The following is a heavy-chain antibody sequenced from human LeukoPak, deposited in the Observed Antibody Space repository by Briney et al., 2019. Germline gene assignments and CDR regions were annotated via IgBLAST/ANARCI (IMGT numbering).Heavy chain of an antibody. V-gene: IGHV1-2*02. Sequence: ASVKVSCKASGYSFPGYYMHWVRQAPGQGLEWMGWINPNSGGTNYAQKFQGRVTMTRDTSISTAYMELSRLRSDDTAVYYCARARRCTSCYVNWFDPWGQGTLVTVSS. D-gene: IGHD2-2*01. CDR1: GYSFPGYY. J-gene: IGHJ5*02. CDR3: ARARRCTSCYVNWFDP. CDR2: INPNSGGT.